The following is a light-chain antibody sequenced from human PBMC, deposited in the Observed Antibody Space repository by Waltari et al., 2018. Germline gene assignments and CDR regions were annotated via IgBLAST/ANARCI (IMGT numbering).Light chain of an antibody. V-gene: IGLV2-8*01. Sequence: QSALTQPPSASVSPVQSVTISCTGTSRAVGGYNCVSCYQQHPVKAPQLMIYDVSKRPSGVPDRFSVSKSGNTAYLTVSGLQAEDEADYYCNSYAGSNSVLFGAGTKLTVL. J-gene: IGLJ2*01. CDR2: DVS. CDR3: NSYAGSNSVL. CDR1: SRAVGGYNC.